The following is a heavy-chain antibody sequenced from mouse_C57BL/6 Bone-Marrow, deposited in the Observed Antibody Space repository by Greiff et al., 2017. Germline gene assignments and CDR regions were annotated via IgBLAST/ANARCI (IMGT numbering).Heavy chain of an antibody. J-gene: IGHJ3*01. Sequence: VQLQQSGAELVRPGASVKLSCTASGFNIKDDYMHWVKQRPEQGLEWIGWIDPENGDTEYASKFQGKATITADTSSNTAYLQLSSLTSEATAVYDCTLDGTQAWCAYWGQGTLVTVSA. D-gene: IGHD2-1*01. V-gene: IGHV14-4*01. CDR1: GFNIKDDY. CDR2: IDPENGDT. CDR3: TLDGTQAWCAY.